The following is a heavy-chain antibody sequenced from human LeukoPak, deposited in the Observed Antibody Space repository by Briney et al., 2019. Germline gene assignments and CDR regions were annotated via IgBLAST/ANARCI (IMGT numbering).Heavy chain of an antibody. V-gene: IGHV4-31*03. J-gene: IGHJ4*02. CDR2: IYYSGRA. CDR3: ARMLGEN. D-gene: IGHD3-10*02. CDR1: GGSISYGGYY. Sequence: SETLSLTCTVSGGSISYGGYYWTWIRQHPGKGLEWIGYIYYSGRALYSPSLQSRVTMTIDSSKNQFSLKLSSVSAADTAVYYCARMLGENWGQGTLVTVSS.